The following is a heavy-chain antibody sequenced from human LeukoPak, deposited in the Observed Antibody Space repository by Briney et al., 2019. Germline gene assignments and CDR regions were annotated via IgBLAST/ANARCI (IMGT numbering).Heavy chain of an antibody. Sequence: SETLSLSCTVSGGSINISDYYWGWIRQPPGKGLEWIGRMHYSGSTYYNPSLKSRVTLSVDTSKNQFSLKVTSVTAADTAVYYCARRGPIDSGRPWNWGQRTLVTVSS. CDR1: GGSINISDYY. CDR2: MHYSGST. D-gene: IGHD3-22*01. J-gene: IGHJ4*02. V-gene: IGHV4-39*01. CDR3: ARRGPIDSGRPWN.